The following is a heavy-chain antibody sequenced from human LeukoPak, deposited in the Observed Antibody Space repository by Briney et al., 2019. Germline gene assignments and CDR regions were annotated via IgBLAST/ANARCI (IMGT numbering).Heavy chain of an antibody. V-gene: IGHV4-4*07. CDR2: IYTSGNT. J-gene: IGHJ5*02. CDR1: GGSISSES. D-gene: IGHD6-13*01. Sequence: SETLSLTCTLSGGSISSESWSWIRQPARKGLEWIGRIYTSGNTNYNPSLKSRVTMSVDTSKDQFSLILSSVTAADTAVYDCARVGYTRGSFDPWGQGTLVTVSS. CDR3: ARVGYTRGSFDP.